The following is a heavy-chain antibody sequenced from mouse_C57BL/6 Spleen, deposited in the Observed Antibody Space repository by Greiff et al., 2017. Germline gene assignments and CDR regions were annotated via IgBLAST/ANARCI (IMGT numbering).Heavy chain of an antibody. CDR1: GFTFSSYA. CDR3: ARVTYYSNYVALDY. V-gene: IGHV5-4*01. CDR2: ISDGGSYT. D-gene: IGHD2-5*01. Sequence: EVQLVESGGGLVKPGGSLKLSCAASGFTFSSYAMSWVRQTPEKRLEWVATISDGGSYTYYPDNVKGRFTISRDNAKNNLYLQMSHLKSEDTAMYYCARVTYYSNYVALDYWGQGTTLTVSS. J-gene: IGHJ2*01.